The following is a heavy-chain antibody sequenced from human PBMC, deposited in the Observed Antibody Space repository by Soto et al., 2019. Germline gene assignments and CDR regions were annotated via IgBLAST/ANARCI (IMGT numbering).Heavy chain of an antibody. D-gene: IGHD2-8*01. Sequence: KPSETLSLTCAVSGGSISSGGYSWSWIRQPPGKGLEWIGYIYHSGSTYYNPSLKSRVTISVDRSKNQFSLKLSSVTAADTAVYYCARGVYSFPGADDYYFDYWGQGTLVTVSS. CDR2: IYHSGST. CDR3: ARGVYSFPGADDYYFDY. V-gene: IGHV4-30-2*01. CDR1: GGSISSGGYS. J-gene: IGHJ4*02.